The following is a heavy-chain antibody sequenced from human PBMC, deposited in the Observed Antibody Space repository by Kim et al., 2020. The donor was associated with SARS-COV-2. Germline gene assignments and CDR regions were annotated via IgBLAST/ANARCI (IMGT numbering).Heavy chain of an antibody. CDR3: ARAGTLTRYYCSGGSCPGNWFDP. V-gene: IGHV4-34*01. CDR1: GGSFSGYY. CDR2: INHSGNT. D-gene: IGHD2-15*01. J-gene: IGHJ5*02. Sequence: SETLSLTCAVYGGSFSGYYWSWIRQPPGKGLEWIGEINHSGNTNYNPSLKSRVTISVDMSKNQFSLKLSSVTAADTAVYYCARAGTLTRYYCSGGSCPGNWFDPWGQGTLVTVSS.